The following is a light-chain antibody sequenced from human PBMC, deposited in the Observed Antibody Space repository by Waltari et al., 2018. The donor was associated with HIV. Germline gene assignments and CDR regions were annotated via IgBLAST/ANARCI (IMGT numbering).Light chain of an antibody. CDR1: LSASNR. CDR3: QLRSSWPLT. CDR2: DAS. J-gene: IGKJ4*01. V-gene: IGKV3-11*01. Sequence: EIVLTQSPATLSLSPGERATLSCKASLSASNRLAWYQQKPGQAPRLLIYDASNRATDIPARFSGSGSGTDFTLTISNLEPEDFAVYYCQLRSSWPLTFGGGTKVEMK.